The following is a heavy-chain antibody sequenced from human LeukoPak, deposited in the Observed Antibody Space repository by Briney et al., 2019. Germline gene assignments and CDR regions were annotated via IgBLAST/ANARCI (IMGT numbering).Heavy chain of an antibody. CDR3: ARVIAAAGIDYFDY. J-gene: IGHJ4*02. V-gene: IGHV4-38-2*02. CDR1: GDSINNYY. CDR2: IYHSGST. Sequence: SETLSLTCTVSGDSINNYYWSWIRQPPGKGLEWLGSIYHSGSTYYNPSLKSRVTISVDTSKNQFSLKLSSVTAADTAVYYCARVIAAAGIDYFDYWGQGTLVTVSS. D-gene: IGHD6-13*01.